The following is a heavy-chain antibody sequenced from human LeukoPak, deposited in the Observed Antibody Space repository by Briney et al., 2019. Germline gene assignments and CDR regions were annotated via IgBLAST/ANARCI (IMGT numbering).Heavy chain of an antibody. CDR2: INSDGSSI. J-gene: IGHJ4*02. CDR3: ARVVTGTTYLRLYYFDS. CDR1: GFTFSSHW. V-gene: IGHV3-74*01. D-gene: IGHD1-7*01. Sequence: GGSLRLSCAASGFTFSSHWMHWVRQAPGKGLVWVSRINSDGSSISYADSVKGRFTISRDNAKNTLYLQMNSLRAEDTAVYFCARVVTGTTYLRLYYFDSWGQGTLVTVSS.